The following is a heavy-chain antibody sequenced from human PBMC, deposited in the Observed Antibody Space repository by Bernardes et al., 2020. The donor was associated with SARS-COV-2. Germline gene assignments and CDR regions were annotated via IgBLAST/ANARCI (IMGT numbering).Heavy chain of an antibody. CDR2: IYSGGST. J-gene: IGHJ6*02. V-gene: IGHV3-53*01. D-gene: IGHD6-13*01. CDR3: ARDSSSDSSGAGMDV. Sequence: GGSLRLSCAASGFTVSTNYMSWVRKAPGKGLEWVSVIYSGGSTYYADSVKGRFTISRDNSKNTLYLQMNSLRAEDTAVYYCARDSSSDSSGAGMDVWGQGTTVTVSS. CDR1: GFTVSTNY.